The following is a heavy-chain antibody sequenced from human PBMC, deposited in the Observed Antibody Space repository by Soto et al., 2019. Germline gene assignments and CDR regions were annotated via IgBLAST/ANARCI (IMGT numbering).Heavy chain of an antibody. J-gene: IGHJ6*02. CDR3: ASSAMANYGMDV. Sequence: GASVKVSCKASGYTLTSYYMHWVLQAPGQGLEWMGIINPSGGSTSYAQKFQGRVTMTRDTSTSTVYMELSSMRSEDTAVYYCASSAMANYGMDVWGQGTTVTVSS. V-gene: IGHV1-46*01. D-gene: IGHD5-18*01. CDR2: INPSGGST. CDR1: GYTLTSYY.